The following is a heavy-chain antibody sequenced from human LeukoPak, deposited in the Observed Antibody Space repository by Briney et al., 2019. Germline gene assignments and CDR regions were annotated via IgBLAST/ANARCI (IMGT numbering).Heavy chain of an antibody. D-gene: IGHD3-16*02. Sequence: SETLSLTCTVSGGSISSYYWSWIRQPPGKGLEWIGYIYYSGSTNYNPSLKSRVTISVDTSKNQFSLKLSSVTAADTAVYYCARGVITFGGVIHEDYWGQGTLVTVSS. CDR1: GGSISSYY. J-gene: IGHJ4*02. CDR3: ARGVITFGGVIHEDY. V-gene: IGHV4-59*01. CDR2: IYYSGST.